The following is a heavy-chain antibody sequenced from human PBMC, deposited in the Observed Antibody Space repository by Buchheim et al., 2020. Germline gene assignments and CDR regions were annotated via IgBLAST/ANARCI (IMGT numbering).Heavy chain of an antibody. CDR2: IYYSGSA. J-gene: IGHJ4*02. V-gene: IGHV4-31*03. CDR1: GGSISSGGYY. D-gene: IGHD6-13*01. CDR3: VRQRGSSSWFDY. Sequence: QVQLQESGPGLVKPSQTLSLTCTVSGGSISSGGYYWSWIRQHPGKGPEWIGQIYYSGSADYNPSFPSRVTISVDTSKNQFSLKLTSVTAADTAVYYCVRQRGSSSWFDYWGQGTL.